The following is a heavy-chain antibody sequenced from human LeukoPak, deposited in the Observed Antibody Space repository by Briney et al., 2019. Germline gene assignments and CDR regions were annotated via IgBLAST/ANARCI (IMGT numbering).Heavy chain of an antibody. Sequence: SGTLSLTCAVSGGSISSSNWWSWVRQPPGKGLEWIGEIYHSGSTNYNPSLKSRVTISVDKSKNQFSLKLSSVTAADTAVYYCASPTQRYCSGGSCYSSDAFDIWGQGTMVTVSS. CDR2: IYHSGST. J-gene: IGHJ3*02. V-gene: IGHV4-4*02. D-gene: IGHD2-15*01. CDR3: ASPTQRYCSGGSCYSSDAFDI. CDR1: GGSISSSNW.